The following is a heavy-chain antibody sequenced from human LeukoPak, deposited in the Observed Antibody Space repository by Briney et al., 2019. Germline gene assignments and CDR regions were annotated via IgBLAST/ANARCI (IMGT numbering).Heavy chain of an antibody. CDR1: GFISSTYS. D-gene: IGHD1-26*01. CDR2: VSGSGSTI. CDR3: ARGGLGSWTFDS. J-gene: IGHJ4*02. V-gene: IGHV3-48*02. Sequence: GGSLRLSCEASGFISSTYSMNWVRQAPGMGLEWVSYVSGSGSTIYYADSVMGRFTISRDNAKYSLYLQMNSLRDEDTAVYYCARGGLGSWTFDSWGQGTLVTVSS.